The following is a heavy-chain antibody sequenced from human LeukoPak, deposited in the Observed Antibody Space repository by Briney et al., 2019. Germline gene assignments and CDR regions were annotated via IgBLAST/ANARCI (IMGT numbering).Heavy chain of an antibody. CDR3: ARVGYSSSRDYYYYMDV. Sequence: SETLSLTCTVSGYSTSSGYYWGWIRQPPGKGLEWIGSIYHSGSTYYNPSLKSRVTISVDTSKNQFSLKLSSVTAADTAVYYCARVGYSSSRDYYYYMDVWGKGTTVTVSS. CDR2: IYHSGST. V-gene: IGHV4-38-2*02. CDR1: GYSTSSGYY. D-gene: IGHD6-13*01. J-gene: IGHJ6*03.